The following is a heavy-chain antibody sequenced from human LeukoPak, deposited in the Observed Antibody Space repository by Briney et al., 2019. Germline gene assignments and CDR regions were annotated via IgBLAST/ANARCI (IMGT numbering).Heavy chain of an antibody. CDR1: GFIVSDNY. V-gene: IGHV3-53*01. CDR3: ARGRDGDYVNWYDP. J-gene: IGHJ5*02. CDR2: IYPVGT. Sequence: PGGSLRLSCVASGFIVSDNYVTWVRQAPGKGLEWVSVIYPVGTYYAESVKGRFSISRDKSKNTVYLQMNSLRADDTAVYYCARGRDGDYVNWYDPWGQGILVTVSS. D-gene: IGHD4-17*01.